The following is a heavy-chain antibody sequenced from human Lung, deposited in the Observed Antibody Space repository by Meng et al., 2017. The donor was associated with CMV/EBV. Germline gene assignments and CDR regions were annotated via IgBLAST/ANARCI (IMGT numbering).Heavy chain of an antibody. V-gene: IGHV3-48*03. CDR3: AGFGVTITNGLDV. CDR2: ISSSGSTI. Sequence: GGSLRLXCAASGFTFSSYEMNWVRQAPGKGLEWVSYISSSGSTIYYADSVKGRFTISRDNAKNSLYVQMNSLRAEDTAVYYCAGFGVTITNGLDVWGQGTTVTVSS. D-gene: IGHD3-3*01. J-gene: IGHJ6*02. CDR1: GFTFSSYE.